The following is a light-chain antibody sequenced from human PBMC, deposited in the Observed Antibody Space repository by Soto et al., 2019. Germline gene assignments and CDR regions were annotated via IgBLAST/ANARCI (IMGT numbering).Light chain of an antibody. V-gene: IGKV3-15*01. CDR3: QQYNDWPRT. Sequence: DIVMTQSPVSLSVSPGERATLSCRASQSVGINVAWYQQNPGQAXXXXXXXXXTTATGSPERSSDSGSATEFTLTISSLLSEDFEVYYCQQYNDWPRTCGQWTKVDI. CDR1: QSVGIN. J-gene: IGKJ1*01. CDR2: XXX.